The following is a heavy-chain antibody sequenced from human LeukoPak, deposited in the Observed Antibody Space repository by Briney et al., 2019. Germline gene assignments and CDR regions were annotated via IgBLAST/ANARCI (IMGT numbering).Heavy chain of an antibody. Sequence: GGSPRLSCAASGFTFSSYWMSWVRQAPGKGLEWVANIKQDGSEKYYVDSVKGRFTISRDNAKNSLYLQMNSLRAEDTAVYYCATGTNYDSLDYWGQGTLVTVSS. CDR3: ATGTNYDSLDY. V-gene: IGHV3-7*03. D-gene: IGHD3-3*01. CDR2: IKQDGSEK. CDR1: GFTFSSYW. J-gene: IGHJ4*02.